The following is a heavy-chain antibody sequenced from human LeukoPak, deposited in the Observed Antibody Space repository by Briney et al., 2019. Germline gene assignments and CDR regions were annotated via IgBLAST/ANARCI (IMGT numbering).Heavy chain of an antibody. CDR1: GGSVSSGSYY. Sequence: SETLSLTCTVSGGSVSSGSYYWNWIRQPPGKGLEWIGNIYYSGRANYNPSLKSRVTMSVDTSRNQFSLKLRSVTAADTAVYYCTRGPPRVTWFDPWGQGTLVTVS. CDR2: IYYSGRA. V-gene: IGHV4-61*01. J-gene: IGHJ5*02. CDR3: TRGPPRVTWFDP.